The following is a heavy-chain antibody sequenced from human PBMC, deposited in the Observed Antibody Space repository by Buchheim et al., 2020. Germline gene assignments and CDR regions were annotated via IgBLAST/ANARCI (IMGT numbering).Heavy chain of an antibody. CDR2: ISYDGSNK. D-gene: IGHD3-3*01. CDR1: GFTFSSYG. CDR3: AKDHTYYDFWSGYYKNWFDP. J-gene: IGHJ5*02. Sequence: QVQLVESGGGVVQPGRSLRLSCAASGFTFSSYGIHWVRQAPGKGLEWVAVISYDGSNKYYADPVMGRFTISRDNSKKTPYLQMNSLRAEGTAVYYCAKDHTYYDFWSGYYKNWFDPWGQGTL. V-gene: IGHV3-30*18.